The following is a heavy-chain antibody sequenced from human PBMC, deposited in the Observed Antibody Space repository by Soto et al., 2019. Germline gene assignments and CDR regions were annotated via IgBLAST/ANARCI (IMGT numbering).Heavy chain of an antibody. CDR3: ARRRSRDYGDNFDY. V-gene: IGHV4-61*01. D-gene: IGHD4-17*01. CDR2: IYYSGST. CDR1: GGSVSSSSYY. Sequence: SETLSLTCTVSGGSVSSSSYYWSWIRQPPGKGLEWIAYIYYSGSTNYNPSLKSRVTMSVDTSKNQFSLKMSSVTAADTAVYYCARRRSRDYGDNFDYWGQGTLVTVSS. J-gene: IGHJ4*02.